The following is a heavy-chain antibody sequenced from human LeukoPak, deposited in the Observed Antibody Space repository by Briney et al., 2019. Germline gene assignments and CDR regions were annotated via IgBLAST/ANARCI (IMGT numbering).Heavy chain of an antibody. Sequence: GGSLRLSCAASGFTFSSYEMNWVRQAPGKGLEWVSYISSSSSYIYYADSVKGRFTISRDNAKNSLYLQMNSLRAEDTAVYYCARDPTTWLRQQQGYWGQGTLVTVSS. J-gene: IGHJ4*02. CDR2: ISSSSSYI. V-gene: IGHV3-21*05. CDR3: ARDPTTWLRQQQGY. D-gene: IGHD6-13*01. CDR1: GFTFSSYE.